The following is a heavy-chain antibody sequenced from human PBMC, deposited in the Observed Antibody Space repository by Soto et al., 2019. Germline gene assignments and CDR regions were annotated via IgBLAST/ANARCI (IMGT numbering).Heavy chain of an antibody. CDR1: GGSISGYD. CDR3: ARHGYYGSGSYIYYYYYMDV. CDR2: IYYSGST. D-gene: IGHD3-10*01. J-gene: IGHJ6*03. Sequence: SETLSLTCTVSGGSISGYDWSWIRQHPGKGLEWIGYIYYSGSTNYNPSLKSRVTISVDTSKNQFSLKLSSVTAADTAVYYCARHGYYGSGSYIYYYYYMDVWGKGTTVTVSS. V-gene: IGHV4-59*08.